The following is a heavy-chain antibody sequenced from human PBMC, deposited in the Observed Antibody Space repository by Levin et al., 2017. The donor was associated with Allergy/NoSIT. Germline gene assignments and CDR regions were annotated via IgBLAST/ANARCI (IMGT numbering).Heavy chain of an antibody. D-gene: IGHD1-26*01. J-gene: IGHJ6*02. Sequence: PGESLKISCKASGYTFTSYGISWVRQAPGQGLEWMGWISAYNGNTNYAQKLQGRVTMTTDTSTSTAYMELRSLRSDDTAVYYCARGAEGFEGATSYYDYGMDVWGQGTTVTVSS. CDR1: GYTFTSYG. CDR2: ISAYNGNT. V-gene: IGHV1-18*01. CDR3: ARGAEGFEGATSYYDYGMDV.